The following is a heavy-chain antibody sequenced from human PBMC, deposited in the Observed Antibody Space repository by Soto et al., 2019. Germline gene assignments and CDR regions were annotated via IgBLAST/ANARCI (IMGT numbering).Heavy chain of an antibody. D-gene: IGHD1-26*01. Sequence: QVQLKESGPGLVKPSETLFLTCTVSGGSISSYYWSWIRQPPGKGLEWIGYIYYSGRTNYNPSLKSRVTISVDTSKNQFSLKLSSVTAADTAVYYCARRYGGNLDYWGQGTLFTVSS. CDR3: ARRYGGNLDY. CDR2: IYYSGRT. CDR1: GGSISSYY. V-gene: IGHV4-59*08. J-gene: IGHJ4*02.